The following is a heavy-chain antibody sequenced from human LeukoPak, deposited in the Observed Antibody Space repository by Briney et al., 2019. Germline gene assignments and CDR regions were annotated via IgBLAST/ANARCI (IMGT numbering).Heavy chain of an antibody. D-gene: IGHD6-19*01. CDR2: IGTAGDT. V-gene: IGHV3-13*01. Sequence: GGSLRLSCAASGFTFSSYDMHWVRQATGKGLEWVSAIGTAGDTYYPGSVKGRFTISRENAKNSLYLQMNSLRAGDTAVYYCARAQYSSGWYYFDYWGQGTLVTVSS. CDR1: GFTFSSYD. J-gene: IGHJ4*02. CDR3: ARAQYSSGWYYFDY.